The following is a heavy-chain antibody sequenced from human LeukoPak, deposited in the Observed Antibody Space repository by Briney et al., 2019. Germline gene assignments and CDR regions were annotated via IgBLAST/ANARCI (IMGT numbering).Heavy chain of an antibody. CDR2: ISSSSSYI. CDR1: GFTFSSYI. J-gene: IGHJ4*02. Sequence: GGSLRLSCAASGFTFSSYIMNWVRQAPGKGREWVSSISSSSSYIYYADSVKGRFTISRDNAKNSLYLQMNSLRAEDTAVYYCAREDTAMVLYYFDYWGQGTLVTVSS. D-gene: IGHD5-18*01. CDR3: AREDTAMVLYYFDY. V-gene: IGHV3-21*01.